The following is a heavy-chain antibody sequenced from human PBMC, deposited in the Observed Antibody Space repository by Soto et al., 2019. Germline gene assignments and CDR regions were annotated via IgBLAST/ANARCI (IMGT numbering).Heavy chain of an antibody. CDR3: ARDPEYSSSSGYYYYYGMDV. V-gene: IGHV1-69*01. Sequence: QVQLVQSGAEVKKPGSSVKVSCKASGGTFSSYAISWVRQAPGQGLEWMGGIIPIFGTANYAQKFQGRVTITADESTSTAYMELSSLRSEDTAVYYFARDPEYSSSSGYYYYYGMDVWGQGTTVTVSS. J-gene: IGHJ6*02. CDR2: IIPIFGTA. D-gene: IGHD6-6*01. CDR1: GGTFSSYA.